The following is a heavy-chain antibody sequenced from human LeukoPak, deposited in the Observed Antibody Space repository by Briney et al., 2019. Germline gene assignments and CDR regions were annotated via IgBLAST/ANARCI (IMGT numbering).Heavy chain of an antibody. V-gene: IGHV4-34*01. CDR3: ARGLDGIEATLSGY. D-gene: IGHD5-12*01. J-gene: IGHJ4*02. CDR2: INHSGNT. Sequence: SETLSLTCAVYGGSFSGHYWSWIRQPPGKGLEWIGEINHSGNTNYNPSLKSQVTLSVDTSKNQFSVKLSSVTAADTAIYYCARGLDGIEATLSGYWSQGALVTVSS. CDR1: GGSFSGHY.